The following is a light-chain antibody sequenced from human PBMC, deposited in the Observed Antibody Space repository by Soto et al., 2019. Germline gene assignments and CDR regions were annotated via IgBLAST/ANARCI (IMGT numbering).Light chain of an antibody. CDR2: DVS. CDR1: SSDVGAYNY. V-gene: IGLV2-14*01. J-gene: IGLJ1*01. Sequence: QSALTQPASVSGSPGQSITISCTGTSSDVGAYNYVSWYQQHPGKAPNLMICDVSNRPSGVSNRFSGSKSGNTASLTISGLQAEDEAEYYCSSYTSSSTLVFGTGTKVTVL. CDR3: SSYTSSSTLV.